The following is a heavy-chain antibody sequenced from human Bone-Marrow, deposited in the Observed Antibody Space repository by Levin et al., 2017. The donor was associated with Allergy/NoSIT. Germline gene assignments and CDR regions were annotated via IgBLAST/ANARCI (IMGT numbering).Heavy chain of an antibody. J-gene: IGHJ6*02. CDR1: GFTFSVYG. CDR2: ISGSGSIT. V-gene: IGHV3-23*01. Sequence: GESLKISCTASGFTFSVYGINWVRQAPGKGLEWVSGISGSGSITYYADSVKGRFTISRDNSKNTLYLQMNSLRVEDTAVYYCAKDRALYCSGGSCPYGMDVWGQGTTVTVSS. D-gene: IGHD2-15*01. CDR3: AKDRALYCSGGSCPYGMDV.